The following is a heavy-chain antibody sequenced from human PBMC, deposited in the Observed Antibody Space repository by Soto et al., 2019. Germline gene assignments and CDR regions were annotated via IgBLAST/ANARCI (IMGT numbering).Heavy chain of an antibody. CDR3: ARAGYCGPGCYYYFDY. J-gene: IGHJ4*02. CDR1: GFTFGSYW. Sequence: GGSLRLSCAVSGFTFGSYWMNWVRLIPGKGLEWVAYIKPDGSATYYVDSVKGRLTISRDNAKNSLYLQMNSLRVEDTSVYYCARAGYCGPGCYYYFDYWGQGTLVTVSS. CDR2: IKPDGSAT. D-gene: IGHD2-21*02. V-gene: IGHV3-7*01.